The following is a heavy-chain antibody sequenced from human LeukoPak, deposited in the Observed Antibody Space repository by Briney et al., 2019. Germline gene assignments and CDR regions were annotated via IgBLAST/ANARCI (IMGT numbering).Heavy chain of an antibody. D-gene: IGHD2-15*01. CDR2: ISAYNGNT. CDR1: GYTFTSCG. CDR3: ARDPTLHCSGGICYPERRGNWFDP. J-gene: IGHJ5*02. V-gene: IGHV1-18*01. Sequence: GASVKVSCKASGYTFTSCGISWVRQAPGQGLEWMGWISAYNGNTNYAQKLQGRVTMTTDTSTSTAYMELRSLRSDDTAVYYCARDPTLHCSGGICYPERRGNWFDPWGQGTLVTVSS.